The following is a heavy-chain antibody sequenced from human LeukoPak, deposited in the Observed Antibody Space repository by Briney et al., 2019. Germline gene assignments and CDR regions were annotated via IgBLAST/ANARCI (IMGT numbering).Heavy chain of an antibody. D-gene: IGHD7-27*01. CDR3: VRYGDSANKIDY. V-gene: IGHV3-11*01. CDR2: ISVGDETS. Sequence: PGGSLRLSCAASGFTFSDHYMSWLRQAPGKGLEWLSHISVGDETSYNSVKGRFTISRDNGKSTLYLHMNSLRVEDTAVYYCVRYGDSANKIDYWGQGTLVTVSS. J-gene: IGHJ4*02. CDR1: GFTFSDHY.